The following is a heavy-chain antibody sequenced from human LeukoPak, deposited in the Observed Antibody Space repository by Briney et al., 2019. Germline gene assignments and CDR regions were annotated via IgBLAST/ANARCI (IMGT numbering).Heavy chain of an antibody. CDR3: PSPPTASVDY. Sequence: PVRSLRLSCAPSGVSFSGAAMHSVRQASRKGRGWGGRIRSKANSYATAYASSVKGRFTISRDDSKNTAYLPMNSLKTEATAVYYCPSPPTASVDYWGQGTLVTVSS. CDR2: IRSKANSYAT. V-gene: IGHV3-73*01. D-gene: IGHD5-18*01. J-gene: IGHJ4*02. CDR1: GVSFSGAA.